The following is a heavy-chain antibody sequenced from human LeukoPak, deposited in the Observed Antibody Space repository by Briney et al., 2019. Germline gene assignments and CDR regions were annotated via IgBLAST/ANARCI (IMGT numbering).Heavy chain of an antibody. CDR2: IHTTGRT. CDR1: GGSISSGDHY. J-gene: IGHJ6*03. V-gene: IGHV4-61*02. Sequence: PSETLSLTCSISGGSISSGDHYWTWIRQPAGKELEWIGRIHTTGRTNYNPSLKSRVYISVDTSKNQFSLELSSVTAADTAVYYCARATTVVTIYYYYYHMDVWGKGTTVTVSS. D-gene: IGHD4-23*01. CDR3: ARATTVVTIYYYYYHMDV.